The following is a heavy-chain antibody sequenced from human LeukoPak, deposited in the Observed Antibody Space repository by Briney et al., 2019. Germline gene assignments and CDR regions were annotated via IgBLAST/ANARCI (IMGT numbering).Heavy chain of an antibody. D-gene: IGHD3-10*01. CDR2: IYTSGST. Sequence: PSETLSLTCTVSGGSISSYYWSWIRQPAGKGLEWIGRIYTSGSTNYNPSLKSRVTMSVDTSKNQFSLKLSSVTAADTAVYYCACTFKTYGSGSYDYWGQGTLVTVSS. J-gene: IGHJ4*02. CDR1: GGSISSYY. V-gene: IGHV4-4*07. CDR3: ACTFKTYGSGSYDY.